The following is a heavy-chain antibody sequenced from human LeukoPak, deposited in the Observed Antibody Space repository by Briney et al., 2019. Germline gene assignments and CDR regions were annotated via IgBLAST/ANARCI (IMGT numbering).Heavy chain of an antibody. CDR1: GDSVSSNSAA. Sequence: SQTLSLTCAISGDSVSSNSAAWNRIRQSPSRGLEWLGRTYYRSKWYNDYAVSVKSRITINPDTSKNQFALQLHSVTPEGTAVYYCARASITIFGVVIPLDAFDIWGQGTMVTVSS. CDR2: TYYRSKWYN. V-gene: IGHV6-1*01. D-gene: IGHD3-3*01. CDR3: ARASITIFGVVIPLDAFDI. J-gene: IGHJ3*02.